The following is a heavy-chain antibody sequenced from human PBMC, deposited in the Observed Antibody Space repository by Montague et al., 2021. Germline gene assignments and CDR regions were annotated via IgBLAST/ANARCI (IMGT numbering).Heavy chain of an antibody. J-gene: IGHJ4*02. CDR1: GVSLNTRAVG. V-gene: IGHV2-5*01. D-gene: IGHD6-19*01. CDR2: IYWNDDK. Sequence: PALVKPTQTLTLTCNFSGVSLNTRAVGVGWIRQPPGKALEWLALIYWNDDKRYSPSLKSRLTITKDTSKNQVVLTMTNADPVDTATYYCARHTSGWYSDFAYGSQGTLVTVSS. CDR3: ARHTSGWYSDFAY.